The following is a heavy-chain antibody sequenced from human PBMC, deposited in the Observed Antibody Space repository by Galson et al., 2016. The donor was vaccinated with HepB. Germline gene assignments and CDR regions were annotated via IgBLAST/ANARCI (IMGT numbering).Heavy chain of an antibody. Sequence: SVKVSCKASGYTFTNYAMNWVRQAPGHRLEWMGWINPGNGDTNYAQQFQGRVSFTRDTSAKIAYMELSSLRSEDTAVYYCAREYSSYAFGIWGQGTMVTVSS. CDR2: INPGNGDT. CDR1: GYTFTNYA. D-gene: IGHD2-15*01. J-gene: IGHJ3*02. CDR3: AREYSSYAFGI. V-gene: IGHV1-3*01.